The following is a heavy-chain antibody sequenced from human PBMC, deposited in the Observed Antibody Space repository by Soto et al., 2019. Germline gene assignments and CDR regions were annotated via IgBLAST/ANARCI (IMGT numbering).Heavy chain of an antibody. V-gene: IGHV3-30-3*01. CDR1: GFTFSSHS. CDR3: ARGAVGTTTRIDY. J-gene: IGHJ4*02. D-gene: IGHD1-26*01. Sequence: GGSLRLSCAASGFTFSSHSMHWVRQAPGKGLEWVALISHDGSNKYYTDSVKGRFTISRDISNNTLYLQMDSLRAEDTTMYYGARGAVGTTTRIDYWGQGTLVTVSS. CDR2: ISHDGSNK.